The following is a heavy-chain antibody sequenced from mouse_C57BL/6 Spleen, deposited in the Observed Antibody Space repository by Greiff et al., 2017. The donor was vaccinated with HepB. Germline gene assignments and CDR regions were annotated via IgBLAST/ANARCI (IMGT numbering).Heavy chain of an antibody. CDR2: IHPNSGST. CDR3: ARKGNVRPYAMDY. D-gene: IGHD2-14*01. V-gene: IGHV1-64*01. Sequence: QVQLKQPGAELVKPGASVKLSCKASGYTFTSYWMHWVKQRPGQGLEWIGMIHPNSGSTNYNEKFKSKATLTVDKSSITAYMQLSSLTSEDSAVYYCARKGNVRPYAMDYWGQGTSVTVSS. J-gene: IGHJ4*01. CDR1: GYTFTSYW.